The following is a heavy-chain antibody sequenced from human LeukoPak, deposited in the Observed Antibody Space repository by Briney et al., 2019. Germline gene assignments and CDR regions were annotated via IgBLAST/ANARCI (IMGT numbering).Heavy chain of an antibody. J-gene: IGHJ6*02. Sequence: ASVRVSCKASGYTFTNYYLHWVRQAPGHGLEWMAIINPSDGGTYYEQKLQGRVTVTRDASTSTVYMELSSLRSEDTAVYYCARDTRTMTAVTRGQHYYYGLDVWGQGTTVTVSS. D-gene: IGHD4-17*01. CDR2: INPSDGGT. CDR3: ARDTRTMTAVTRGQHYYYGLDV. V-gene: IGHV1-46*01. CDR1: GYTFTNYY.